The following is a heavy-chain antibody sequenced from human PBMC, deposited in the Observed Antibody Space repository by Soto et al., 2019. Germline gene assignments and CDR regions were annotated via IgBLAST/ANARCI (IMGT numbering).Heavy chain of an antibody. CDR1: GGSFDDFY. Sequence: QVQLQQWGAGLLRPSETLSLTCAFYGGSFDDFYWSWVRQSPGKGLEWVGEISHDGGTNYSPSLASRVSISVDTSTNQFSLHLRSVTAADTGLYYCARGQLVWYGDLTPYHRAMDVWGQGTTVTVSS. J-gene: IGHJ6*02. D-gene: IGHD3-10*01. CDR2: ISHDGGT. CDR3: ARGQLVWYGDLTPYHRAMDV. V-gene: IGHV4-34*02.